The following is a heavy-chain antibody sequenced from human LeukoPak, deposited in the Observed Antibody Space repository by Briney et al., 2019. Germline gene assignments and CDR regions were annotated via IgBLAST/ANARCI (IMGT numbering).Heavy chain of an antibody. V-gene: IGHV4-59*01. D-gene: IGHD1-26*01. CDR1: GGSLSSYH. CDR2: IYYSGST. CDR3: ASSATLRGGIGIIYS. Sequence: PSETLSLTCTVSGGSLSSYHWTWIPQPPGKGLEWIGYIYYSGSTNYNPSLKSRVTISLDTSKNQFSLKLSSVTAADTAVYYCASSATLRGGIGIIYSWDQGSLVTVSS. J-gene: IGHJ4*02.